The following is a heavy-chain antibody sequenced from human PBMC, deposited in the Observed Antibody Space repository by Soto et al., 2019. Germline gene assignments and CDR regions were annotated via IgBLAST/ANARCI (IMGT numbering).Heavy chain of an antibody. D-gene: IGHD3-10*01. V-gene: IGHV3-53*01. CDR3: ARVVDIYGWGYVDH. CDR2: IDPAGST. CDR1: GVSVRSSY. Sequence: EVQLVESGGGLIQPGGSLRISCAVSGVSVRSSYMGWVRQAPGKGLEWVALIDPAGSTYYTDSVKGRFTFSRDSSKNTLYLQMNSLRAEDTAVYFCARVVDIYGWGYVDHWGQGTLVSVSS. J-gene: IGHJ4*02.